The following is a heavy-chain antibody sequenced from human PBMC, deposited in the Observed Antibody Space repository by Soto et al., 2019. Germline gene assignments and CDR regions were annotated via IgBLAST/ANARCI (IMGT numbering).Heavy chain of an antibody. J-gene: IGHJ6*03. Sequence: GSSVKVSCKVSGYTLTELSMHWVRQAPGQRLEWMGWINAGNGNTKYSQKFQGRVTITRDTSASTAYMELSSLRSEDTAVYYCARDRPRYCSSTSCYDLGGYYYMDVWGKGTTVTVSS. V-gene: IGHV1-3*01. CDR1: GYTLTELS. CDR3: ARDRPRYCSSTSCYDLGGYYYMDV. D-gene: IGHD2-2*01. CDR2: INAGNGNT.